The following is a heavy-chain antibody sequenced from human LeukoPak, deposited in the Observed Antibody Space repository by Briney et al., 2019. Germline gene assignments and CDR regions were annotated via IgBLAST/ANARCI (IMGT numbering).Heavy chain of an antibody. CDR1: GGSISSYY. V-gene: IGHV4-59*05. CDR3: ARLGSGYYYVNFDY. J-gene: IGHJ4*02. D-gene: IGHD3-22*01. Sequence: SETLSLTCTVSGGSISSYYWSWIRQPPGKGLEWIGSIYYSGSTYYNPSLKSRVTISVDTSKNQFSLKLSSVTAADTAVYYCARLGSGYYYVNFDYWGQGPLVTVSS. CDR2: IYYSGST.